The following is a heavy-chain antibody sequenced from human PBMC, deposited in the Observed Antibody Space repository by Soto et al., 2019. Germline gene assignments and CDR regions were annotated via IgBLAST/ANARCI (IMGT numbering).Heavy chain of an antibody. D-gene: IGHD3-3*01. J-gene: IGHJ6*02. CDR2: INPSDGST. CDR1: GYTFTSSY. V-gene: IGHV1-46*01. CDR3: ASCHTSYYDFWSGYYRDYYYGMDV. Sequence: ASVKVSCKASGYTFTSSYMHWVRQAPGQGLEWMGIINPSDGSTNYAQKFQGRVTMTRDTSTSTVYMELSSLRSEDTAVYYCASCHTSYYDFWSGYYRDYYYGMDVWGQGTTVTVSS.